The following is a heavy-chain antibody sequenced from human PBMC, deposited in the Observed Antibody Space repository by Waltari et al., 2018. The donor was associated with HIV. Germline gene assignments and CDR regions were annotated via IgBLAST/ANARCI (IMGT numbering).Heavy chain of an antibody. V-gene: IGHV1-2*02. J-gene: IGHJ4*02. CDR2: INPRSGDT. Sequence: QLVQSGAEVKKPGASVKVSCKASGYTFSNYYIHWVRQAPGQGLEWMGWINPRSGDTHYAHKFQGGVTITRDTSISTVYMELSRLTYDETADYYCARGYSAQNPKLGAGGYWGQGTLVTVSS. CDR3: ARGYSAQNPKLGAGGY. CDR1: GYTFSNYY. D-gene: IGHD7-27*01.